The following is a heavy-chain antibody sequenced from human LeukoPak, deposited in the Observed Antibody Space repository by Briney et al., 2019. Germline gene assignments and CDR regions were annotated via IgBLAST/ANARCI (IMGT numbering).Heavy chain of an antibody. CDR3: ARLAADYGGNSGRTEFDY. V-gene: IGHV3-7*01. CDR2: IKQDGSEK. CDR1: GFTFSGYW. Sequence: GGSLRLSCAASGFTFSGYWMSWVRQAPGKGLEWVANIKQDGSEKYYVDSVKGRFTISRDNAKNSLYLQMNSLRAEDTAVYYCARLAADYGGNSGRTEFDYWGQGTLVTVSS. D-gene: IGHD4-23*01. J-gene: IGHJ4*02.